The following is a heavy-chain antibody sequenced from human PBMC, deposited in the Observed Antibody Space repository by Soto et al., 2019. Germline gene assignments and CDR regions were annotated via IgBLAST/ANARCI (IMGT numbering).Heavy chain of an antibody. CDR3: AREGGWYVDY. CDR1: GVTFSGYT. D-gene: IGHD6-19*01. V-gene: IGHV1-3*01. Sequence: GVSLKVSCKASGVTFSGYTIHWVRQAPGQRLEWMGWIKADNTNTKYSQKFQGRVTITRDTSASTVYMELSSLRSEDTAVYYCAREGGWYVDYWGQGTLVTSPQ. CDR2: IKADNTNT. J-gene: IGHJ4*02.